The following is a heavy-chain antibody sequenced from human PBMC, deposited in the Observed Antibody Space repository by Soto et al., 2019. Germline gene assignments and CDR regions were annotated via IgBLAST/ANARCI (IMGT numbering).Heavy chain of an antibody. V-gene: IGHV4-61*01. J-gene: IGHJ6*01. Sequence: SETLSFTCTLCGGSLSSGYYYWSWIRQPPGKGLAWIGYIHYSGCTKYTPSLTSRVTISVHTSKNQFSVKLSSVTAAETAVYYCARIVQKDGSLLSNNYYGMEVWRKETT. CDR1: GGSLSSGYYY. D-gene: IGHD3-10*01. CDR3: ARIVQKDGSLLSNNYYGMEV. CDR2: IHYSGCT.